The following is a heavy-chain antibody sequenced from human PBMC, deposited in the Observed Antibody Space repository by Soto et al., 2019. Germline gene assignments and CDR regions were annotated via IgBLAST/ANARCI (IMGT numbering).Heavy chain of an antibody. CDR1: GYTFTSYY. CDR3: ARVLDYYDSSGYYVDPTAKYFDY. CDR2: INPSGGST. J-gene: IGHJ4*02. Sequence: ASVKVSCKASGYTFTSYYMHWVRQAPGQGLEWMGIINPSGGSTRYAQKFQGRVTMTTDTSTSTVYMELSSLRSEDTAVYYCARVLDYYDSSGYYVDPTAKYFDYWGQGTLVTVSS. V-gene: IGHV1-46*01. D-gene: IGHD3-22*01.